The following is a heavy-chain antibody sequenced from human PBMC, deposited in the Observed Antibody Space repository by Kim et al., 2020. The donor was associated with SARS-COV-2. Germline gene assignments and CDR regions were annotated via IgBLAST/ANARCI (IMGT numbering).Heavy chain of an antibody. V-gene: IGHV1-2*02. Sequence: ASVKVSCKASGYTFTGYYMHWVRQAPGQGLEWMGWINPNSGGTNYAQKFQGRVTRTRDTSISQAYMEQSRLRSDDTAVYYWAREKGLTGYSYRYGMDVWGRGTTVTVSS. CDR3: AREKGLTGYSYRYGMDV. CDR2: INPNSGGT. CDR1: GYTFTGYY. J-gene: IGHJ6*02. D-gene: IGHD5-18*01.